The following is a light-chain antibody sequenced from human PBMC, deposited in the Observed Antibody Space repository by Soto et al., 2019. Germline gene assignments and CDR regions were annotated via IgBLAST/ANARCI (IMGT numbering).Light chain of an antibody. CDR1: LDISNY. J-gene: IGKJ1*01. CDR2: DVS. Sequence: DIQMTQSPSSLSASVGDRVTITCQASLDISNYLNWYQHKPGKAPQLLIYDVSNLRTGVPSRFSGSGSGTHFTLNISSLQPEDIAIYYCQHYYNLPGFGQGTKVEIK. CDR3: QHYYNLPG. V-gene: IGKV1-33*01.